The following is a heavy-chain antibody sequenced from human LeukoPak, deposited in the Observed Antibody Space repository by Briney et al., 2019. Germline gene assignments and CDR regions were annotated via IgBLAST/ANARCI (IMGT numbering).Heavy chain of an antibody. J-gene: IGHJ3*02. D-gene: IGHD2-2*01. CDR1: GGSIGSYY. Sequence: SETLSLTCTVSGGSIGSYYWSWIRQPPGKGLEWTGYIYYSGSTNYNPSLKSRVTISVDTSKNQFSLKLSSVTAADTAVYYCARYCSSTSCALDAFDIWGQGTMVTVSS. CDR3: ARYCSSTSCALDAFDI. V-gene: IGHV4-59*01. CDR2: IYYSGST.